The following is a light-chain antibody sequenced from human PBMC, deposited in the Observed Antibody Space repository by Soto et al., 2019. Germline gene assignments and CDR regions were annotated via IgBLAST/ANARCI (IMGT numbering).Light chain of an antibody. CDR1: SGHSSYS. CDR3: QPGGTGIGV. J-gene: IGLJ3*02. V-gene: IGLV4-69*01. CDR2: LNSDGSH. Sequence: QLVLTQSPSASASLGASVKLTCTLSSGHSSYSIAWHQQQPEKGPRYLMKLNSDGSHRKGDGIPDRFSGSSSGAERYLTIPALRAEEGAASYCQPGGTGIGVFGGGT.